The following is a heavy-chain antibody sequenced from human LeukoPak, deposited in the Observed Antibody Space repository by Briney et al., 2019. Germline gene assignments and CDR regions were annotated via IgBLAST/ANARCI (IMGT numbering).Heavy chain of an antibody. CDR3: ATRPPRIVGAPTSPADY. CDR2: INPSGGST. V-gene: IGHV1-46*01. J-gene: IGHJ4*02. CDR1: GYTFTTYY. D-gene: IGHD1-26*01. Sequence: GASVKVSCKTSGYTFTTYYIHWVRQAPGQGLEWMGIINPSGGSTSYAQKFQGRVTMTEDTSTDTAYMELSSLRSEDTAVYYCATRPPRIVGAPTSPADYWGQGTLVTVSS.